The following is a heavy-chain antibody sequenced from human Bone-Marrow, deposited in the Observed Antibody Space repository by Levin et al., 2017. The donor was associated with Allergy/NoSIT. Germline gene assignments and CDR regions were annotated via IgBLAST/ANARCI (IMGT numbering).Heavy chain of an antibody. Sequence: SGGSLRLSCAASGFTLSRYWIHWVRQAPGKGLVWVSCIDSDGSSTAYADSVKGRLTLSRDNAKNTVYLQMNSLRAEDTAVYYCARGGQPGFDNWGQGTLVTVSS. V-gene: IGHV3-74*01. D-gene: IGHD3-10*01. CDR2: IDSDGSST. CDR1: GFTLSRYW. J-gene: IGHJ4*02. CDR3: ARGGQPGFDN.